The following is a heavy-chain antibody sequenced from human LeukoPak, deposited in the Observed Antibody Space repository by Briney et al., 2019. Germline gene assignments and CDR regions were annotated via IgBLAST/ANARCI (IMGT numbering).Heavy chain of an antibody. CDR3: ARDLSYYVSSGSFDY. V-gene: IGHV3-7*01. J-gene: IGHJ4*02. D-gene: IGHD3-22*01. Sequence: GGSLRLSCAASGFTFSSYRMSWVRQAPGKGLEWVANIKQDGSEKYYVDSVKGRVTISRDNAKNSLYLQMNRLRAEDTAVYYCARDLSYYVSSGSFDYWGQGTLVTVSS. CDR1: GFTFSSYR. CDR2: IKQDGSEK.